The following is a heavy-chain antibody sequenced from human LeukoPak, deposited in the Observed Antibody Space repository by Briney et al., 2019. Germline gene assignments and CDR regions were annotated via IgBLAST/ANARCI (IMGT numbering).Heavy chain of an antibody. D-gene: IGHD6-13*01. J-gene: IGHJ4*02. V-gene: IGHV3-7*01. CDR1: GFTFSTSW. Sequence: GGSLRLSCEASGFTFSTSWMTWVRQAPGKGLEWVANIKQDGSDKYYVDSVKGRFTISRDNAKNSLYLQMNSLRAEDTAVYYCARVAAAGFDYWGQGTLVTVSS. CDR3: ARVAAAGFDY. CDR2: IKQDGSDK.